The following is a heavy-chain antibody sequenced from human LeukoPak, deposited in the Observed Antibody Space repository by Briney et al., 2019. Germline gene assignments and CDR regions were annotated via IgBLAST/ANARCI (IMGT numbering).Heavy chain of an antibody. D-gene: IGHD6-13*01. CDR1: GVSISRSSHS. CDR3: AQSLGSSNWIGNWFDP. CDR2: IYYTGRT. Sequence: SETLSLTCTVSGVSISRSSHSWGWIRQPPGKGLEWTGSIYYTGRTYYNPSLKSRVTISVDTSKNQFSLKQSSVTAADTAVYYYAQSLGSSNWIGNWFDPWGQGTLVTVSS. J-gene: IGHJ5*02. V-gene: IGHV4-39*01.